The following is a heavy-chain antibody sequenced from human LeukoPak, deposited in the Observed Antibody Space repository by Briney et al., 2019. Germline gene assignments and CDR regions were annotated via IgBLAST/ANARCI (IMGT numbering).Heavy chain of an antibody. CDR2: INPNSGGT. J-gene: IGHJ6*02. Sequence: GASVKVSCKASGYTFTGYYMHWVRQAPGQGLEWMGWINPNSGGTNYAQKFQGRATMTRDTSISTAYMELSRLRSDDTAVYYCAREGILLWFGESSYGMDVWGQGTTVTVSS. CDR3: AREGILLWFGESSYGMDV. V-gene: IGHV1-2*02. D-gene: IGHD3-10*01. CDR1: GYTFTGYY.